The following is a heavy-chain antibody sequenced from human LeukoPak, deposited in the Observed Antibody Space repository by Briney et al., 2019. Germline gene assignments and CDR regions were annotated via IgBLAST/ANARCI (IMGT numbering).Heavy chain of an antibody. CDR2: SRNKAHSYTT. Sequence: PGGSLRLSCAAAGFSVRSNYMDWVRQAPGKGLEWVGRSRNKAHSYTTEYAASVKGRFTISRDESKKSLYLQMNSLKTEDTAVYYCARYLVGASDLYYFDYWGQGTLVTVSS. J-gene: IGHJ4*02. D-gene: IGHD1-26*01. CDR3: ARYLVGASDLYYFDY. V-gene: IGHV3-72*01. CDR1: GFSVRSNY.